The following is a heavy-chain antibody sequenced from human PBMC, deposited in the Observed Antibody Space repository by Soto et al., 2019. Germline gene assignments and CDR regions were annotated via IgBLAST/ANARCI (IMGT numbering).Heavy chain of an antibody. V-gene: IGHV3-33*01. CDR1: GLTFSTQG. D-gene: IGHD5-12*01. Sequence: QVQLVESGGGVVQPGRSPRLSCVASGLTFSTQGMHWVRQAPGKGLEWVGVIYNDGSTTYYADSVKGRFTISRDNSKNTLSLQMNSLRAEDTAVYYCARTPSAVDIASTKDWGQRTLVTVSS. CDR3: ARTPSAVDIASTKD. J-gene: IGHJ4*02. CDR2: IYNDGSTT.